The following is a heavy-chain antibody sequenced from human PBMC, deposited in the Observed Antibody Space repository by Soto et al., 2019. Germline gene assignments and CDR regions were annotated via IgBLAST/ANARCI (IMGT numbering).Heavy chain of an antibody. Sequence: ASVKVSCTASGYTFTSYGISWVRQAPGQGLEWMGWISAYNGNTNYAQKLQGRVTMTTDTSTSTAYMELRSLRSDDTAVYYCARTLPSIAAAGMDEWGQGNLVTVYS. CDR1: GYTFTSYG. V-gene: IGHV1-18*04. J-gene: IGHJ4*02. D-gene: IGHD6-13*01. CDR2: ISAYNGNT. CDR3: ARTLPSIAAAGMDE.